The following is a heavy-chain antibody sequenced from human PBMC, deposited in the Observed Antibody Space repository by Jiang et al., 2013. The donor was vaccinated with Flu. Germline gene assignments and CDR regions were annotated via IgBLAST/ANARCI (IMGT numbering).Heavy chain of an antibody. CDR3: ARLPNNNYIDY. Sequence: GPGLVKPSETLSLTCTVSGGSISSSSYYWGWIRQPPGKGLEWIGSIYYSGSTYYNPSLKSRVTISVDTSKNQFSLKLSSVTAADTAVYYCARLPNNNYIDYWGQGALVTVSS. D-gene: IGHD1/OR15-1a*01. J-gene: IGHJ4*02. CDR1: GGSISSSSYY. V-gene: IGHV4-39*01. CDR2: IYYSGST.